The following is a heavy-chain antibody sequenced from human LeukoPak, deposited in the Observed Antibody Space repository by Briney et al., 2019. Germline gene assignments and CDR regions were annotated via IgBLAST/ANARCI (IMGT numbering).Heavy chain of an antibody. J-gene: IGHJ4*02. CDR3: AQGRLGYSYGASDH. Sequence: GGSPRLSCAASGFTFSNYAMSWVRQAPGKGLEWVSVISGSGGSTNFADSVKGRFTSSRDISKNTLYLQMHSLRVEDTAVYYCAQGRLGYSYGASDHWGQGTLVTVSS. CDR1: GFTFSNYA. V-gene: IGHV3-23*01. CDR2: ISGSGGST. D-gene: IGHD5-18*01.